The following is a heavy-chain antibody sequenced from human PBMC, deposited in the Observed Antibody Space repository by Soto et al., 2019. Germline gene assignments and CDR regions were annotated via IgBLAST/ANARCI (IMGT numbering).Heavy chain of an antibody. Sequence: EVQLVESGGGLVQPGRSLRLSCAASGFTFDDYAMHWVRQAPGKGLEWVSGISWNSGSIGYADSVKGRFTISRDNAKNSLYLQMNSLRAEDTALYYCAKEIWAREPAHAFDIWGQGTMVTVSS. V-gene: IGHV3-9*01. CDR3: AKEIWAREPAHAFDI. J-gene: IGHJ3*02. D-gene: IGHD1-26*01. CDR1: GFTFDDYA. CDR2: ISWNSGSI.